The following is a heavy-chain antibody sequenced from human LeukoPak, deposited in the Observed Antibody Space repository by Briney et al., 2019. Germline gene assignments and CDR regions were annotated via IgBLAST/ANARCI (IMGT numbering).Heavy chain of an antibody. Sequence: PGGSLRLSCAASGFTLSSYEMNWVRQAPGKGLEWVSYISSSGSTIYYADSVKGRFTISRDNAKNSPYLQKNSLRAEDTAVYYCARDSYSSGWYLVFDYWGQGTLVTVSS. CDR2: ISSSGSTI. V-gene: IGHV3-48*03. D-gene: IGHD6-19*01. CDR3: ARDSYSSGWYLVFDY. CDR1: GFTLSSYE. J-gene: IGHJ4*02.